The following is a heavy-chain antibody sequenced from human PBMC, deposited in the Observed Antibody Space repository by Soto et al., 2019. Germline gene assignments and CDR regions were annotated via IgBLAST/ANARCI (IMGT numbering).Heavy chain of an antibody. CDR2: IYYRGST. CDR3: ARESSGDAFDI. D-gene: IGHD3-22*01. V-gene: IGHV4-31*03. CDR1: GGSISSGGYY. Sequence: QVQLQESGPGLVKPSQTLSLTCTVSGGSISSGGYYWSWIRQHPGKGLEWIGYIYYRGSTYYNPSLKGRVTISVDTSKNQFSLKLSSVTAADTAVYYCARESSGDAFDIWGQGTMVTVSS. J-gene: IGHJ3*02.